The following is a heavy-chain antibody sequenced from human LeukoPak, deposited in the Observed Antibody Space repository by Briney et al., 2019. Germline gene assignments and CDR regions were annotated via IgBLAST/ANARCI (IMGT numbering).Heavy chain of an antibody. CDR1: GFTLSTYA. D-gene: IGHD3-22*01. J-gene: IGHJ4*02. Sequence: GGSLRLSCAASGFTLSTYAMSWVRQASGKGLEWVSAISGSGGSTYYADSVKGRFTISRDNSKNTLYLQMNSLRAEDTAVYYCAKDHAIQDYYDSSGPQPGFDYWGQGTLVTVSS. CDR3: AKDHAIQDYYDSSGPQPGFDY. CDR2: ISGSGGST. V-gene: IGHV3-23*01.